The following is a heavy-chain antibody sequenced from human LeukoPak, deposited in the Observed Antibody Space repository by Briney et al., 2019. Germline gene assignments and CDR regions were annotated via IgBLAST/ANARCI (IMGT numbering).Heavy chain of an antibody. J-gene: IGHJ5*02. CDR2: IIPIFGTA. V-gene: IGHV1-69*05. D-gene: IGHD3-10*01. CDR3: ARESYYYGSGTDKWFDP. Sequence: GSSVKVSCKASGGTFSSYAISWVRQAPGQGLEWMGRIIPIFGTANYAQKFQGRVTITTDESTSTAYMELSSLRSEDMGVYYCARESYYYGSGTDKWFDPWGQGTLVTVSS. CDR1: GGTFSSYA.